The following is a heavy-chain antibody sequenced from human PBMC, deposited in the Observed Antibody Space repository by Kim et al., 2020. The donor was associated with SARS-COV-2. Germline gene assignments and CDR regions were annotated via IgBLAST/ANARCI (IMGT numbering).Heavy chain of an antibody. V-gene: IGHV3-30*01. CDR3: AGDTTAMVYFDY. Sequence: YYAYSVKRRFTIARDNSKNTLYLQMNSLRAEDTAVYYCAGDTTAMVYFDYWGQGTLVTVSS. D-gene: IGHD5-18*01. J-gene: IGHJ4*02.